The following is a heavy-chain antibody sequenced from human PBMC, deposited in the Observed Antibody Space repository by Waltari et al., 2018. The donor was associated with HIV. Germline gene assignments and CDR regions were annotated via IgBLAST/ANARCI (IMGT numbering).Heavy chain of an antibody. D-gene: IGHD6-6*01. CDR2: IIPILGIA. Sequence: QVQLVQSGAEVKKPGSSVKVSCKASGGTFSSYAISWVRQAPGQGLEWMGRIIPILGIANDAQKFQGRVTITADKSTSTAYMELSSLRSEDTAVYYCARLTDSSSSGWFDPWGQGTLVTVSS. CDR1: GGTFSSYA. V-gene: IGHV1-69*04. J-gene: IGHJ5*02. CDR3: ARLTDSSSSGWFDP.